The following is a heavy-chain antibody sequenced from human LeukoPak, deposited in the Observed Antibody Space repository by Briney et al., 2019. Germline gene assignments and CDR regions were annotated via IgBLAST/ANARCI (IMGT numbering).Heavy chain of an antibody. V-gene: IGHV1-8*01. D-gene: IGHD2-2*02. J-gene: IGHJ6*02. Sequence: ASVKVSCKASGYTFTSYDINWVRQATGQGLEWMGWMNPNSGNTGYAQKFQGRVTMTRNTSISTAYMEVSSLRSEDTDVYYCARSEYQLSYPYYYGMDVWGQGTTVTVSS. CDR3: ARSEYQLSYPYYYGMDV. CDR1: GYTFTSYD. CDR2: MNPNSGNT.